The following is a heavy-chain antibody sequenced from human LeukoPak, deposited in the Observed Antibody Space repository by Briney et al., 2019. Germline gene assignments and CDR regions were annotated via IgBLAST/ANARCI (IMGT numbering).Heavy chain of an antibody. Sequence: PGGSLRLSCAASGFTFSSFATSWVRQAPGKGLEWVSYISSSGSTIYHADSVKGRFTISRDNAKNSLYLQMNSLRVEDTAVYHCARDWDMTGIWGQGTMVTVSS. CDR2: ISSSGSTI. D-gene: IGHD1-14*01. CDR1: GFTFSSFA. J-gene: IGHJ3*02. V-gene: IGHV3-48*03. CDR3: ARDWDMTGI.